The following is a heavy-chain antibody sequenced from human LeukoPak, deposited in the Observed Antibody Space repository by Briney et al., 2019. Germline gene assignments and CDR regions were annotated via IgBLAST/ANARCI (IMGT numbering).Heavy chain of an antibody. J-gene: IGHJ6*04. CDR3: ARSIVVVPAAILALYYYYGMDV. CDR1: GGTFSSYG. V-gene: IGHV1-69*01. CDR2: IIPIFGTA. D-gene: IGHD2-2*02. Sequence: GSSVKVSCKASGGTFSSYGISWVRQAPGQALEWMGGIIPIFGTANYAQKFQGRVTITADESTSTAYMELSSLRSEDTAVYYCARSIVVVPAAILALYYYYGMDVWGKGTTVTVSS.